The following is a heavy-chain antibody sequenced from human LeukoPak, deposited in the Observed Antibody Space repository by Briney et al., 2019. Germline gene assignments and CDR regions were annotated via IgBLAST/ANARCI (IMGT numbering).Heavy chain of an antibody. CDR2: ISSSSITR. J-gene: IGHJ4*02. V-gene: IGHV3-48*01. CDR1: GFTFSTCN. Sequence: GGSLSLSCAASGFTFSTCNWNWVRQPPGKGLEWVSYISSSSITRYYAASVKGRFTISRDNAKNSLFLQLNSLRAEDTAVYYCARALRAYYFDDWGQGTLVTVSS. CDR3: ARALRAYYFDD. D-gene: IGHD2-21*01.